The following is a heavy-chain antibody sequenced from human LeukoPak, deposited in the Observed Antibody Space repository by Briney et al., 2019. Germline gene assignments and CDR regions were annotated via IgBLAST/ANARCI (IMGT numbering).Heavy chain of an antibody. D-gene: IGHD2-21*02. CDR2: ISSSSTIM. J-gene: IGHJ4*02. CDR3: ARDRDLYFDY. V-gene: IGHV3-48*01. CDR1: GFSLSSQS. Sequence: GGSLRLSCIASGFSLSSQSMNWVRQAPGKGLEWVSYISSSSTIMYYADSVKGRFTISRDNAKNSMYLQMNSLRAEDTAVYYCARDRDLYFDYWGQGTLVTVSS.